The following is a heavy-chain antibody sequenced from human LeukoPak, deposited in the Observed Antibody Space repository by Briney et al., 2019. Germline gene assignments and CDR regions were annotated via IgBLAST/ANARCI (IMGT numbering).Heavy chain of an antibody. CDR3: ARGGYGDYYHWFDP. J-gene: IGHJ5*02. D-gene: IGHD4-17*01. V-gene: IGHV1-69*04. Sequence: ASVKVSCKASGYTFTSYGISWVRQAPGQGLEWMGRIIPILGIANYAQKFQGRVTITADKSTSTAYMELSSLRSEDTAVYYCARGGYGDYYHWFDPWGQGTLVTVSS. CDR2: IIPILGIA. CDR1: GYTFTSYG.